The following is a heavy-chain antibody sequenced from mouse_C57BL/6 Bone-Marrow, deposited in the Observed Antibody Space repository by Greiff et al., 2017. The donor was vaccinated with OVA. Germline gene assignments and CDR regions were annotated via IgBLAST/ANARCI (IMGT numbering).Heavy chain of an antibody. CDR1: GFTFSDYG. J-gene: IGHJ4*01. CDR2: ISNLAYSI. CDR3: ARQRRLRRGYAMDY. Sequence: EVKVVESGGGLVQPGGSLKLSCAASGFTFSDYGMAWVRQAPRKGPEWVAFISNLAYSIYYADTVTGRFTISRENAKNTLYLEMSSLRSEDTAMYYCARQRRLRRGYAMDYWGQGTSVTVSS. D-gene: IGHD2-4*01. V-gene: IGHV5-15*01.